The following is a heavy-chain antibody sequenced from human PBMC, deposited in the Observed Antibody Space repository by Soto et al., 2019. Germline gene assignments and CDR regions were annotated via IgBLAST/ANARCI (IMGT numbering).Heavy chain of an antibody. CDR2: IYYSGST. J-gene: IGHJ4*02. D-gene: IGHD3-9*01. V-gene: IGHV4-31*03. Sequence: PSETLSLTCTVSGGSISSGGYYWSWIRQHPGKGLEWIGYIYYSGSTYYNPSLKSRVTISVDTSKNQFSLKLSSVTAADTAVYYCARARFDWLLLFFDYWGQGTLVTVSS. CDR1: GGSISSGGYY. CDR3: ARARFDWLLLFFDY.